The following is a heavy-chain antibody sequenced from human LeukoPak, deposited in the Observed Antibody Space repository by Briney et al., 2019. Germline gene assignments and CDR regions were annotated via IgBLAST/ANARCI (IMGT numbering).Heavy chain of an antibody. V-gene: IGHV1-69*13. Sequence: SVKVSCKASGGTFSSFTISWMRQAPGQGLEWMGEIIPILGTANYAQKFQGRVTITADASTTTVYMELSSLRSEDTAVYYCARGSRPTVAGMGGPFDIWGQGTMVTVSS. J-gene: IGHJ3*02. CDR1: GGTFSSFT. CDR3: ARGSRPTVAGMGGPFDI. D-gene: IGHD6-19*01. CDR2: IIPILGTA.